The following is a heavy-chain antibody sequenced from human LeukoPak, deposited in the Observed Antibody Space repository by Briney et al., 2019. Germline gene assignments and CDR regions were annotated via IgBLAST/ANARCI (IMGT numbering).Heavy chain of an antibody. Sequence: PGGSLRLSCAASGFTFSSLWMSWVRQAPGRGPEWVANTNQDGGTTYYVASVKGRFTISRDNAKNSLSLQMSSLRAEDTAVYYCTKDRQGPNQYHMDVWGKGTTVTVSS. CDR2: TNQDGGTT. J-gene: IGHJ6*03. CDR1: GFTFSSLW. V-gene: IGHV3-7*01. CDR3: TKDRQGPNQYHMDV.